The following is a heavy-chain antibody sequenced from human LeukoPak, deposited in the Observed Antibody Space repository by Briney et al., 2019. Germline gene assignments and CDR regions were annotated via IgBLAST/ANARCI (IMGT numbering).Heavy chain of an antibody. D-gene: IGHD3-10*02. CDR3: AELGITMIGGV. CDR2: ISSSGSTI. V-gene: IGHV3-11*04. J-gene: IGHJ6*04. CDR1: GFTVSSNY. Sequence: GGSLRLSCAASGFTVSSNYISWVRQAPGKGLEWVPYISSSGSTIYYADSVKGRFTISRDNAKNSLYLQMNSLRAEDTAVYYCAELGITMIGGVWGKGTTVTISS.